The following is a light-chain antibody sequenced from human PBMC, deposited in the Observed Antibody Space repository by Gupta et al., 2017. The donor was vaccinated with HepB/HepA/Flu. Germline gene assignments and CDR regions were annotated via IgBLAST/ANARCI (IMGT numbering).Light chain of an antibody. CDR2: DVS. Sequence: QSALTQPRSVFGSPGQSVTISCTGNSSDVGDYDYVSWYQEHPGKAPKLLIYDVSKRPSRVPDRFSGSQSGNTASLTISGLQAEDEADYHCCSYAGSYTVVFGGGTKLTVL. J-gene: IGLJ2*01. V-gene: IGLV2-11*01. CDR1: SSDVGDYDY. CDR3: CSYAGSYTVV.